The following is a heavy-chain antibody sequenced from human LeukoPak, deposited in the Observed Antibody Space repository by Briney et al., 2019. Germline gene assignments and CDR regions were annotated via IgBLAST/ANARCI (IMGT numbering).Heavy chain of an antibody. CDR1: GFTFSSYS. D-gene: IGHD2-21*02. J-gene: IGHJ1*01. CDR3: TSWGDTTAEYFQR. CDR2: ISSSSSTI. V-gene: IGHV3-48*04. Sequence: GGSLRLSCAASGFTFSSYSMNWVRQAPGKGLEWVSCISSSSSTIYYADSVKGRFTISRDNAQNSMYLQMNSLRVEDTAVYYCTSWGDTTAEYFQRWGQGTLVTVSS.